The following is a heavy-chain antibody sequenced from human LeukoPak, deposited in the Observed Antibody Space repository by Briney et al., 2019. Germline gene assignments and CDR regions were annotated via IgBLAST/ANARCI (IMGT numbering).Heavy chain of an antibody. CDR2: IYYSGST. CDR1: GGSISSGGYY. J-gene: IGHJ2*01. D-gene: IGHD1-20*01. Sequence: SQTLSLTCTVSGGSISSGGYYWGWIRQHPGKGLEWIGYIYYSGSTYYNPSLKSRVTISVDTSKNQFSLKLSSVTAADTAVYYCARAVTGTTGWYFDLWGRGTLVTVSS. CDR3: ARAVTGTTGWYFDL. V-gene: IGHV4-31*03.